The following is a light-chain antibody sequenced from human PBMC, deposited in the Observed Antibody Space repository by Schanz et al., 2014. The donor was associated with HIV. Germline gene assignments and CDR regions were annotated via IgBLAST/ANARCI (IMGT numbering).Light chain of an antibody. J-gene: IGKJ2*01. V-gene: IGKV1-5*03. CDR3: QQYNSFSST. Sequence: DVQMTQSPSTLSASIGDRVTITCRASENIGKSLAWFQQRRGKAPKLLIYQASTLDSGVPTTFSGGGSGTEFTLTISSLQPSDFTTYYCQQYNSFSSTFGQGTKLEIK. CDR1: ENIGKS. CDR2: QAS.